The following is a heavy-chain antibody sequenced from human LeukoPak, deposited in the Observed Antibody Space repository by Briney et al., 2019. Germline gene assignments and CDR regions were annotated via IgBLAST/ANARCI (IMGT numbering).Heavy chain of an antibody. Sequence: PSETLSLTCNVSGGSISSYHRSWIRQPPGKGLEWIGYIYYSGSTNYNPSLKSRVTISVDTSNNQFSLNLISVTAADTAVYYCARQSASVGLVATGWFDPWGQGTLVTVSS. CDR1: GGSISSYH. CDR3: ARQSASVGLVATGWFDP. V-gene: IGHV4-59*08. CDR2: IYYSGST. D-gene: IGHD5-12*01. J-gene: IGHJ5*02.